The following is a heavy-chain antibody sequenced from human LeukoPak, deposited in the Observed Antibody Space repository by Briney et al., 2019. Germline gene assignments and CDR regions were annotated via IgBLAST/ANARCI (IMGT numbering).Heavy chain of an antibody. CDR1: GYSFNNYW. V-gene: IGHV5-51*01. Sequence: GESLKISCKGSGYSFNNYWIGWVRQMPGKGLEWMGITYPGDSDTRYSPSVQGQVTISADKSTSTAYLQWSSLKASDTATYYCARHNGRARYSSSWYENGMDVWGQGTTVTVS. CDR2: TYPGDSDT. D-gene: IGHD6-13*01. J-gene: IGHJ6*02. CDR3: ARHNGRARYSSSWYENGMDV.